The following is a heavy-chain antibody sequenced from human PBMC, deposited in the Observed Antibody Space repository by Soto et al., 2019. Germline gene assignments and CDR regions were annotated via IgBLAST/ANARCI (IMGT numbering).Heavy chain of an antibody. Sequence: PSETLSLTCAVYGGSFSGYYWSWIRQPPGKGLEWIGEINHSGSTNYNPSLKSRVTISVDTSKNQFSLKLSSVTAADTAVYYCARGGGTYYYDSSGYYYYYYGMDVWGRGTTVTVSS. D-gene: IGHD3-22*01. V-gene: IGHV4-34*01. CDR1: GGSFSGYY. CDR2: INHSGST. CDR3: ARGGGTYYYDSSGYYYYYYGMDV. J-gene: IGHJ6*02.